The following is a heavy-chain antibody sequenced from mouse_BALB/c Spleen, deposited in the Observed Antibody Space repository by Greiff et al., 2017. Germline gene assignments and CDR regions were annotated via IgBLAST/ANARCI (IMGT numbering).Heavy chain of an antibody. CDR1: GFTFSSYT. CDR3: ARHVPYGNYAMDY. V-gene: IGHV5-12-2*01. D-gene: IGHD2-1*01. Sequence: EVMLVESGGGLVQPGGSLKLSCAASGFTFSSYTMSWVRQTPEKRLEWVAYISNGGGSTYYPDTVKGRFTISRDNAKNTLYLQMSSLKSEDTAMYYCARHVPYGNYAMDYWGQGTSVTVSS. CDR2: ISNGGGST. J-gene: IGHJ4*01.